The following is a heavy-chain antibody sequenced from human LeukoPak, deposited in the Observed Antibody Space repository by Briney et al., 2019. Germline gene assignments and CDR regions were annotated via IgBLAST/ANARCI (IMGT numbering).Heavy chain of an antibody. D-gene: IGHD6-13*01. CDR2: IYHSGST. CDR1: GGSISSSNW. V-gene: IGHV4-4*02. J-gene: IGHJ4*02. CDR3: ARRSIAAARGYFDY. Sequence: PSETLSLTCAVSGGSISSSNWWSWVRQPPGKGLEWIGEIYHSGSTNYNPSLKSRVTISVDKSKNQFSLKRSSVTAADTAVYYCARRSIAAARGYFDYWGQGTLVTVSS.